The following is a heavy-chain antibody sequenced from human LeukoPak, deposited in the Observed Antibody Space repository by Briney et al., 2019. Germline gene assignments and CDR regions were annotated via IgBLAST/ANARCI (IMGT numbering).Heavy chain of an antibody. J-gene: IGHJ5*02. CDR3: ARCRRKNWFDP. CDR1: GYNFTCYD. Sequence: ASVKVSCKASGYNFTCYDINWVRQATGQGLEWMGWMNPNSGNTGYAQKFQGRVTMTRNTSISTAYMELSSLRSEDTAVYYCARCRRKNWFDPRGQGTLVTVSS. D-gene: IGHD1-14*01. V-gene: IGHV1-8*01. CDR2: MNPNSGNT.